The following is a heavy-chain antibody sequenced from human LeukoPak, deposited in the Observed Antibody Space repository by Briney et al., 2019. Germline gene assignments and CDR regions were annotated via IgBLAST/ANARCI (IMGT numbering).Heavy chain of an antibody. D-gene: IGHD6-19*01. CDR3: ARGATDSSGWYYFDY. Sequence: GGSLRLSCAASGFTFSSYDMHWVRHATGKGLEWVPAIGTAGDTYYPGSVKGRFTISRENAKNSLYLQMNSLRAGDTAVYYCARGATDSSGWYYFDYWGQGTLVTVSS. CDR2: IGTAGDT. CDR1: GFTFSSYD. J-gene: IGHJ4*02. V-gene: IGHV3-13*01.